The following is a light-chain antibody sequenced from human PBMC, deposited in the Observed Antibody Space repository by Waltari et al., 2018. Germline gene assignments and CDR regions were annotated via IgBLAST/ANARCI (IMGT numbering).Light chain of an antibody. CDR1: QGISSY. CDR2: KAS. Sequence: TQSPSSLSASVGDRVTITCRASQGISSYLAWYQQKPGKAPKLLIYKASTLQSGVPSRFSGSGSGTDFTLTISSLQPEDFATYYCQQHNSNPLTFGGGTKVEIK. J-gene: IGKJ4*01. CDR3: QQHNSNPLT. V-gene: IGKV1-9*01.